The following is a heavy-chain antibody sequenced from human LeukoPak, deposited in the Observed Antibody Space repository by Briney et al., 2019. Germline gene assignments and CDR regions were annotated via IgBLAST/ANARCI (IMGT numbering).Heavy chain of an antibody. J-gene: IGHJ4*02. V-gene: IGHV4-4*07. CDR2: MYTSGAT. Sequence: SETLSLTCTVSGGSIINYYRSWIRQPAGKGLEWIGRMYTSGATDFNPSLKSRVTMSIDTSKNQFSLKLASVTATDTAVYYCARGPGAATKEGFDYWGRGTLVTVSS. D-gene: IGHD1-26*01. CDR1: GGSIINYY. CDR3: ARGPGAATKEGFDY.